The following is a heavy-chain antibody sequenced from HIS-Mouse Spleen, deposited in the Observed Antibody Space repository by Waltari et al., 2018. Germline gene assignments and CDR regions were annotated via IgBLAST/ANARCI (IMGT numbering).Heavy chain of an antibody. CDR1: GGSTSSSSYY. V-gene: IGHV4-39*07. D-gene: IGHD6-13*01. J-gene: IGHJ2*01. Sequence: QLPLQESGPGLVKPSETLSLTCTVSGGSTSSSSYYWGWILQPPGKGLGWIGSIYYSGSTYYTPSLKSRVTISVDTSKNQFSLKLSSVTAADTAVYYCAREIPYSSSWYDWYFDLWGRGTLVTVSS. CDR3: AREIPYSSSWYDWYFDL. CDR2: IYYSGST.